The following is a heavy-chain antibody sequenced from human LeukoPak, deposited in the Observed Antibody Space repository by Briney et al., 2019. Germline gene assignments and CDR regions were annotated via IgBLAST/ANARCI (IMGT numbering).Heavy chain of an antibody. Sequence: ASVKVSCKASGYTFTGYYMHWVRQAPGQGLEWMGWLNPNSGGTNYAQKFQGWVTMTRDTSISTAYMELSRLRSDDTAVYYCARDRSVVVPAARRGYYYYGMDVWGQGTTVTVSS. J-gene: IGHJ6*02. CDR1: GYTFTGYY. D-gene: IGHD2-2*01. V-gene: IGHV1-2*04. CDR3: ARDRSVVVPAARRGYYYYGMDV. CDR2: LNPNSGGT.